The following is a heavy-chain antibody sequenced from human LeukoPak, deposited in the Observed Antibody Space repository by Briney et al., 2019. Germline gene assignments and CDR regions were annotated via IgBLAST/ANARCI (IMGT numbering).Heavy chain of an antibody. D-gene: IGHD3-10*01. CDR2: INPNSGGT. J-gene: IGHJ5*02. Sequence: ASVKVSXXXXXYTXTGYYMHWVRQAPGQGLEWMGWINPNSGGTNYAQKFQGRVTMTRDTSISTAYMELSRLRSDDTAVYYCARVARVTMVRGVWFDPWGQGTLVTVSS. CDR3: ARVARVTMVRGVWFDP. V-gene: IGHV1-2*02. CDR1: XYTXTGYY.